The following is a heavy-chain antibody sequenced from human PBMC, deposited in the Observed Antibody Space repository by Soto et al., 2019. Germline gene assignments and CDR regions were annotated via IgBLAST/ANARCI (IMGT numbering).Heavy chain of an antibody. V-gene: IGHV3-72*01. CDR1: GFTFSDHY. CDR2: TRNKANSYTT. J-gene: IGHJ3*02. D-gene: IGHD3-22*01. CDR3: ARSRTEYYYDSSGQHADAFDI. Sequence: EVQLVESGGGLVQPGGSLRLSCAASGFTFSDHYMDWVRQAPGKGLEWVGRTRNKANSYTTEYAASVKGRFTISRDDSKTSLYLQMNSLKTEDTAVYYCARSRTEYYYDSSGQHADAFDIWGQGTMVTVSS.